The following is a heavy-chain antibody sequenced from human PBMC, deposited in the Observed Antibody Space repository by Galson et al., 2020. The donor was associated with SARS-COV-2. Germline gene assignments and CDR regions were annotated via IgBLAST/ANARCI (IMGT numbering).Heavy chain of an antibody. D-gene: IGHD3-10*01. CDR3: ASLGWGITMVQGVIGDY. CDR2: IYHSGST. Sequence: SETLSLTCAVSGYSISSGYYWGWIRQPPGKGLEWIGSIYHSGSTYYNPSLKSRVTISVDTSKNQFSLKLSSVTAADTAVYYCASLGWGITMVQGVIGDYWGQGTLVTVSS. V-gene: IGHV4-38-2*01. CDR1: GYSISSGYY. J-gene: IGHJ4*02.